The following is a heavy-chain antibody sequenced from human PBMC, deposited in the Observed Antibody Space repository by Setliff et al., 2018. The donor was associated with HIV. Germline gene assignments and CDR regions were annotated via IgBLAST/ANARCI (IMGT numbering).Heavy chain of an antibody. CDR1: GGSISSYY. CDR2: IYTSGIT. Sequence: SETLSLTCTVSGGSISSYYWSWIRLPPGKGLEWIGYIYTSGITNYNPSLKSRVTMSVDTSKNQFSLKLSSVTAADTAVYYCARDYSGWYYFDCWGQGALVTVSS. D-gene: IGHD6-19*01. V-gene: IGHV4-4*08. CDR3: ARDYSGWYYFDC. J-gene: IGHJ4*02.